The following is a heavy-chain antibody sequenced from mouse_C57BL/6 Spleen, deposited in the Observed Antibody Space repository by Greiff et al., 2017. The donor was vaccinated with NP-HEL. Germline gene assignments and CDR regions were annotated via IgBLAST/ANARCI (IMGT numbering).Heavy chain of an antibody. CDR2: IDPEDGET. J-gene: IGHJ2*01. CDR3: AEDYGSSGTYYFDY. CDR1: GFNIKDYY. D-gene: IGHD1-1*01. V-gene: IGHV14-2*01. Sequence: EVKLMESGAELVKPGASVKLSCTASGFNIKDYYMHWVKQRTEQGLEWIGRIDPEDGETKYAPKFQGKATITADTSSNTAYLQLSSLTSEDTAVYYCAEDYGSSGTYYFDYWGQGTTLTVSS.